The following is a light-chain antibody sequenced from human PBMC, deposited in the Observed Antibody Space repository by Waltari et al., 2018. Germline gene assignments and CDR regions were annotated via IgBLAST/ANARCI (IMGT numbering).Light chain of an antibody. CDR2: TAS. V-gene: IGKV1-39*01. J-gene: IGKJ2*03. CDR3: HQTFSLPNS. Sequence: DIQMTQSPSSLSASAGDRVTITCPASQTINNYVNWYHQKPGKAPTLLIYTASPFQSGVPSRFSGSGGGTLFTLTISSLQPEDFATYFCHQTFSLPNSFGQGTKVDI. CDR1: QTINNY.